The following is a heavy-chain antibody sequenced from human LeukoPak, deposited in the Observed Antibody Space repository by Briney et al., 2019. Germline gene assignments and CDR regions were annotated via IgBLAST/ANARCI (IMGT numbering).Heavy chain of an antibody. CDR2: MNPNSGNT. D-gene: IGHD3-16*02. J-gene: IGHJ4*02. CDR1: GYTFTSYD. CDR3: ARGELSLFFPDY. Sequence: ASVKVSCKASGYTFTSYDISWVRQATGQGLEWMGWMNPNSGNTGYAQKFQGRVTMTRNTSISTAYMELSSLRSEDTAVYYCARGELSLFFPDYWGQGTLVTVSS. V-gene: IGHV1-8*01.